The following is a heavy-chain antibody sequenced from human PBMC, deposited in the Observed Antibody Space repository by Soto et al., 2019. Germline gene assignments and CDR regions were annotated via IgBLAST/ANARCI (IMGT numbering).Heavy chain of an antibody. J-gene: IGHJ6*02. V-gene: IGHV5-10-1*01. CDR3: ARHVPRAFGYGYNDYGLDV. D-gene: IGHD5-18*01. CDR2: IDPSDSYS. Sequence: GESLKISCKGSGYGFSSYWISWVRQMPGKGLEWMGRIDPSDSYSNYSPSFQGHVTFSVDRSIGTAYLQWTSLKASDTAIYFCARHVPRAFGYGYNDYGLDVWGQGTTVTVTS. CDR1: GYGFSSYW.